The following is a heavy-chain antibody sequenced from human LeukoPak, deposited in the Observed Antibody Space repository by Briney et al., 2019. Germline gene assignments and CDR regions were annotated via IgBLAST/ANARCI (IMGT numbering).Heavy chain of an antibody. CDR2: IYHSGST. Sequence: SQTLSLTCTVSGGSISSGGYYWSWIRQPPGKGLEWIGYIYHSGSTYYNPSLKSRVTISVDRSKNQFSLKLSSVTAADTAVCYCARVRGTSCLDYWGQGTLVTVSS. V-gene: IGHV4-30-2*01. D-gene: IGHD2-2*01. CDR1: GGSISSGGYY. J-gene: IGHJ4*02. CDR3: ARVRGTSCLDY.